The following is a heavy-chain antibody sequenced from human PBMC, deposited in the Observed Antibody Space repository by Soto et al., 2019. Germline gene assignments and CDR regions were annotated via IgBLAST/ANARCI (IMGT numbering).Heavy chain of an antibody. CDR1: GYSFSNSG. CDR2: ISVYTGKA. Sequence: QVQLVQSGAEVKKPGASVNVSCKTSGYSFSNSGINWVRQAPGQGLEWLGWISVYTGKALYAREFQGRLTMTTDTSASTAYMELRSLKSDDTAVYFCARWGVVVVLPDSSSLVGNWFDPWGQGTLVTVSS. D-gene: IGHD2-8*02. V-gene: IGHV1-18*01. CDR3: ARWGVVVVLPDSSSLVGNWFDP. J-gene: IGHJ5*02.